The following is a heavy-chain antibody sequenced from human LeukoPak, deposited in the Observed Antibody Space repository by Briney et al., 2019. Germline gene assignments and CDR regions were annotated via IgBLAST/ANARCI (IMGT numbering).Heavy chain of an antibody. CDR1: GYSFTSYW. CDR2: IYPGDSDT. D-gene: IGHD3-22*01. V-gene: IGHV5-51*01. J-gene: IGHJ4*02. Sequence: GEFLKISCKGSGYSFTSYWIGGVRQMPGKGLEWMGIIYPGDSDTRYSPSFQGQVTISADKSISTAYLQWSSLKASDTAMYYCARRSHTYYYDSSGSNFDYWGQGTLVTVSS. CDR3: ARRSHTYYYDSSGSNFDY.